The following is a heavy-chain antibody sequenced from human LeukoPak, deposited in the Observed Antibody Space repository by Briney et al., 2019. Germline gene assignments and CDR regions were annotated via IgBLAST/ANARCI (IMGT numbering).Heavy chain of an antibody. Sequence: SQTLSLTCTVSGDSISSGGYYWTWMRQHAGKGLERIGHIYYSGSTYYNPSLKSRVTISVDTSKNQFSLKLSSVTAADTAVYYCAGTFYYGSGSYYEDYWGQGTLVTVSS. CDR2: IYYSGST. J-gene: IGHJ4*02. CDR3: AGTFYYGSGSYYEDY. D-gene: IGHD3-10*01. CDR1: GDSISSGGYY. V-gene: IGHV4-31*03.